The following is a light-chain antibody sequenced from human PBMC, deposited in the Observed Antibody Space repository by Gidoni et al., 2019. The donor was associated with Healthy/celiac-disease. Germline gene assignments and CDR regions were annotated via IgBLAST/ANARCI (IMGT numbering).Light chain of an antibody. V-gene: IGKV3-15*01. CDR2: GAT. Sequence: EIVLTQSPATLSVSPGERATLPCSSSRSVSSNLAWYQQKPGQAPRLLIDGATTRATGITARFSGSGAGTEFTLTISSLQSEDLAYYCCQQYNNWPLTFGGGTKVEIK. J-gene: IGKJ4*01. CDR3: QQYNNWPLT. CDR1: RSVSSN.